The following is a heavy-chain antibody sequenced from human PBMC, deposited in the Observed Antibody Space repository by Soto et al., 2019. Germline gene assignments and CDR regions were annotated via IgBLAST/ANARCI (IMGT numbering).Heavy chain of an antibody. J-gene: IGHJ5*02. CDR1: GFTFSDYW. CDR2: VWQDGSEK. CDR3: VRAHGWFVP. Sequence: QLVESGGGLVQPGESLRLSCAESGFTFSDYWMSWVRQGPGKGLEWVANVWQDGSEKDYVDSVKGRFTISRDNAKNSVYLKMIGLIVEDTAVYHCVRAHGWFVPWGQGTLVIVSS. V-gene: IGHV3-7*01. D-gene: IGHD2-8*01.